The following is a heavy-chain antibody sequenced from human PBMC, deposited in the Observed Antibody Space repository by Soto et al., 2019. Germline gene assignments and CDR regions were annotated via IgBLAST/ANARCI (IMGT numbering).Heavy chain of an antibody. D-gene: IGHD3-16*01. CDR1: GYIFVNYG. CDR3: VMVDNYVTPTPQDV. J-gene: IGHJ6*02. CDR2: ISPYTGNT. Sequence: QVQLVQSGDEVKKPGASVKVSCKASGYIFVNYGIAWVRQAPGPGLEWMGWISPYTGNTHSATKVQCRLTMTTDTSTSTAYMDLGSLTSDDTAVYYCVMVDNYVTPTPQDVWGHGTTVTVSS. V-gene: IGHV1-18*01.